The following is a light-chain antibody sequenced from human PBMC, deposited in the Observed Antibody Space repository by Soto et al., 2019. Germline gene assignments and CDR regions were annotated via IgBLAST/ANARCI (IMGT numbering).Light chain of an antibody. Sequence: QSALTQPRSVSGSPGQSVTIYCSGTNSDVGGYDYVSWYQQHPGKAPKLMIYDVNERPSGVPDRFSGSKSGNTASLTISGLQVEDEADYYCCSYAGRYSWVFGGGTKLTVL. CDR1: NSDVGGYDY. CDR3: CSYAGRYSWV. V-gene: IGLV2-11*01. J-gene: IGLJ3*02. CDR2: DVN.